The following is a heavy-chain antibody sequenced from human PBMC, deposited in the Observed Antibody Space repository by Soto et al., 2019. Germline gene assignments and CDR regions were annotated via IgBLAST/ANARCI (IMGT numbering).Heavy chain of an antibody. V-gene: IGHV4-30-4*01. J-gene: IGHJ5*02. CDR3: ARVGYYDSSGYYRNWFDP. Sequence: SETLSLTCTVSGGSISSGDDYWSWIRQPPGKGLEWIGYIYYSGSTYYNPSLKSRVTISVDTSKNQFSLKLSSVTAADTAVYYCARVGYYDSSGYYRNWFDPWGQGTLVTVSS. CDR2: IYYSGST. CDR1: GGSISSGDDY. D-gene: IGHD3-22*01.